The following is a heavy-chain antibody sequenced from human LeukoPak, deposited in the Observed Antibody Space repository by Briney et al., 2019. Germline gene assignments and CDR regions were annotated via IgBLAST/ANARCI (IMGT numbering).Heavy chain of an antibody. CDR2: IYYSRNT. CDR3: ARHRENIVVCDL. V-gene: IGHV4-39*01. Sequence: PSETLSLTCTVSGGSISNNNYYWGWIRQPPGKGLEWIGSIYYSRNTYYNPSLTSRLTISVDTSKNQFSLKLSSVTAADTAVYYCARHRENIVVCDLWGRGTLVSVSS. J-gene: IGHJ2*01. CDR1: GGSISNNNYY. D-gene: IGHD2-15*01.